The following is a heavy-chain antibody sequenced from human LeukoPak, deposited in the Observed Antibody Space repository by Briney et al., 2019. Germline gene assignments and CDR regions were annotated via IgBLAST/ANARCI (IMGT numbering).Heavy chain of an antibody. Sequence: GASVKVSCKASGGTFSSYAISWVRQAPGQGLEWMGRIIPIFGTANYAQKFQGRVTITTDESTSTAYMELSSLRSEDTAVYYCARGTSLLSIVVVPVAPFDAFDIWGQGTMVTVSS. CDR3: ARGTSLLSIVVVPVAPFDAFDI. D-gene: IGHD2-2*01. CDR2: IIPIFGTA. CDR1: GGTFSSYA. V-gene: IGHV1-69*05. J-gene: IGHJ3*02.